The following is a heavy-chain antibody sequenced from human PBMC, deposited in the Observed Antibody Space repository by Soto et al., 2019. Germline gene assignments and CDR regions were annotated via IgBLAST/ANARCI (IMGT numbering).Heavy chain of an antibody. CDR2: IWAYGTTK. V-gene: IGHV3-33*01. D-gene: IGHD4-4*01. J-gene: IGHJ4*02. Sequence: ESGGGVVQPGRSLRLSCAASGFAFSKYGMQWVRQAPGKGLEWVAVIWAYGTTKYYADSVKGRFTISRDNSKNTLYLQMNSPRAEDTAVYYCARERVDGNNYDSFDYWGQGTLVTVSS. CDR1: GFAFSKYG. CDR3: ARERVDGNNYDSFDY.